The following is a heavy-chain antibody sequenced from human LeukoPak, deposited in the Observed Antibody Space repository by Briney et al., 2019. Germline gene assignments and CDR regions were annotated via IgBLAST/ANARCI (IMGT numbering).Heavy chain of an antibody. CDR2: INGGGVNT. J-gene: IGHJ4*02. CDR3: AKDLYSNYGPADY. V-gene: IGHV3-23*01. D-gene: IGHD4-11*01. Sequence: PGRSLRLSCAASGFTFSSYAMSWVRQAPGKGLEWVSTINGGGVNTHYADSVGGRFTISRDNSKNTLFLQMNSLRDEDTAVYYCAKDLYSNYGPADYWGQGNLVTVSS. CDR1: GFTFSSYA.